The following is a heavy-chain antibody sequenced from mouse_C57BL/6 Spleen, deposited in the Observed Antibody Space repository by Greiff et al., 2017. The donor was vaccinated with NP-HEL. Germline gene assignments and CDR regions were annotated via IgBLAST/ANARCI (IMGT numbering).Heavy chain of an antibody. Sequence: EVQLQQSGAELVRPGSSVKMSCKTSGYTFTSYGINWVKQRPGQGLEWIGYIYIGNGYTKYNEKFKGKATLTSDTSSSTAYMQLSSLTSEDSAIYFCARGDPYGQYFDYWGQGTTLTVSS. CDR3: ARGDPYGQYFDY. CDR2: IYIGNGYT. V-gene: IGHV1-58*01. D-gene: IGHD3-3*01. J-gene: IGHJ2*01. CDR1: GYTFTSYG.